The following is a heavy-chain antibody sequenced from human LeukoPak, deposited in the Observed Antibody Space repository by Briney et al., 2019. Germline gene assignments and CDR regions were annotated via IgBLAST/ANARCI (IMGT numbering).Heavy chain of an antibody. J-gene: IGHJ6*02. D-gene: IGHD6-19*01. CDR1: GYSFTNHG. CDR2: ISAYSGNT. V-gene: IGHV1-18*01. Sequence: GASVKVSCKASGYSFTNHGFSWVRQAPGQGLEWMGWISAYSGNTNYAQKLQGRVTMTTDTSTSTAYMELRSLRSDDTAVYYCARDGRTYVSGPGYMDVWGQGTTVTVSS. CDR3: ARDGRTYVSGPGYMDV.